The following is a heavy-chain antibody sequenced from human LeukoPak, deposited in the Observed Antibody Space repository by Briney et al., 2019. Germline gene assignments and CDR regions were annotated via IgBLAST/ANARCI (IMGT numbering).Heavy chain of an antibody. Sequence: ASETLSLTCTVSGGSISSSSYYWGWIRQPPGKGLEWIGSIYYSGSTYYNPSLKSRVTISVDTSKNQFSLKLSSVTAADTAVYYCAGPLAPFDYWGQGTLVTVSS. J-gene: IGHJ4*02. CDR3: AGPLAPFDY. CDR1: GGSISSSSYY. CDR2: IYYSGST. V-gene: IGHV4-39*01.